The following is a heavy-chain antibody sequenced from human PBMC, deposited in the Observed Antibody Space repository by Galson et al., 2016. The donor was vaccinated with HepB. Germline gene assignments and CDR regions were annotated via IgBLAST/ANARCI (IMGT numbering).Heavy chain of an antibody. CDR3: ARFPRGGFGVPTPL. D-gene: IGHD3-3*01. J-gene: IGHJ4*02. Sequence: SETLSLTCNVSGDSISNRSYFWAWIRQPPGKGLEWIATIYYSGKTYYSPSLKSRVTISVDPSKCQFSLILNSLRYEDTAVYYCARFPRGGFGVPTPLWGQRTLVTVAS. CDR2: IYYSGKT. V-gene: IGHV4-39*07. CDR1: GDSISNRSYF.